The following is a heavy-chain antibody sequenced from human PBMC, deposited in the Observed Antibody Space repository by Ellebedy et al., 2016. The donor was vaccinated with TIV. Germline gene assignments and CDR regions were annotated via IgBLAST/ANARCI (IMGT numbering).Heavy chain of an antibody. D-gene: IGHD4-17*01. CDR2: IYQDGSEK. CDR1: GFSFRNYW. J-gene: IGHJ5*02. V-gene: IGHV3-7*01. Sequence: PGGSLRLSCAASGFSFRNYWMGWVRQAPGKGLEWVANIYQDGSEKYYVDSVKGRFTISRDNAKNSLYLQLNSLRVEDTAVYYCARRGSYGDYAVQVNSWFDRWGQGTLVTV. CDR3: ARRGSYGDYAVQVNSWFDR.